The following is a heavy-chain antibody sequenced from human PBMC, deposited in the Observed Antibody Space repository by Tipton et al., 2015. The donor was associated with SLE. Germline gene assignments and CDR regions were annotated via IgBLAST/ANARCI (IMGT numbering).Heavy chain of an antibody. CDR2: INHSGST. V-gene: IGHV4-34*01. Sequence: TLSLTCDVYGGSFSGYYWSWIRQPPGKGLEWIGEINHSGSTNYNPSLKSRVTISVDTSKNQFSLKLSSVTAADTAVYYCARRRSGSYSGRFDPWGQGTLVTVSS. D-gene: IGHD1-26*01. J-gene: IGHJ5*02. CDR1: GGSFSGYY. CDR3: ARRRSGSYSGRFDP.